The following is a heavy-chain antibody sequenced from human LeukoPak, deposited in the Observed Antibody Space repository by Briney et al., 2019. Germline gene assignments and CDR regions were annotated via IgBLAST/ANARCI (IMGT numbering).Heavy chain of an antibody. J-gene: IGHJ4*02. CDR2: ISYDGSNK. V-gene: IGHV3-30*14. D-gene: IGHD5-18*01. Sequence: GGSLRLSCAASGFTFSSYAMHWVRQAPGKGLEGVAVISYDGSNKDYADSVKGRFTISRDNAENSVFLQMDSLRAEDTAVYYCVRGGGGYSSTRPAYYFDSWGQGTLVTVSS. CDR3: VRGGGGYSSTRPAYYFDS. CDR1: GFTFSSYA.